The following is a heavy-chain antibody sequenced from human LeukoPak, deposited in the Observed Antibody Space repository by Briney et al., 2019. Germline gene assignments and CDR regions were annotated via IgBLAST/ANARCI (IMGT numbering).Heavy chain of an antibody. V-gene: IGHV4-34*01. CDR3: ARGRPFNDY. Sequence: PSETLSLTCAVYGGSFSGYYWSWIRQPPGKGLEWIGEINHSGSTNYNPSLKSRVTISVDTSKNQFSLKLSSVTAADTAVYYCARGRPFNDYWGQGTLVTVS. D-gene: IGHD2/OR15-2a*01. CDR2: INHSGST. CDR1: GGSFSGYY. J-gene: IGHJ4*02.